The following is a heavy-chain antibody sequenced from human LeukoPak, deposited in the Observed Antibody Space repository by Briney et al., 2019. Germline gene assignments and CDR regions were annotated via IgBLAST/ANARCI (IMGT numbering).Heavy chain of an antibody. V-gene: IGHV3-9*03. J-gene: IGHJ4*02. Sequence: GGSLRLSCAASGFTFDDYAMHWVRQAPGKGLEWVSGISWNSGSIGYADSVKGRFTISRDNAKSSLYLQMNSLGAEDMALYYCAKDPFPYCSGGSCYSVYFDYWGQGTLVTVSS. CDR3: AKDPFPYCSGGSCYSVYFDY. CDR2: ISWNSGSI. D-gene: IGHD2-15*01. CDR1: GFTFDDYA.